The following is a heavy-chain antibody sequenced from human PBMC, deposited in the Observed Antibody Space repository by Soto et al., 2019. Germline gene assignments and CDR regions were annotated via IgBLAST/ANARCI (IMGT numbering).Heavy chain of an antibody. Sequence: EVQLVESGGGLVKPGGSLRLSCAASGLTFSNAWMSWVRQAPGKGLEWVGRIKTKTDGGTTDYAAPVRDRFTISREDSKNTVYLQMNSLKSEHTALYYCATLLRGNSGLTDYWGQGTLVTVSS. J-gene: IGHJ4*02. V-gene: IGHV3-15*01. CDR2: IKTKTDGGTT. CDR3: ATLLRGNSGLTDY. D-gene: IGHD3-10*01. CDR1: GLTFSNAW.